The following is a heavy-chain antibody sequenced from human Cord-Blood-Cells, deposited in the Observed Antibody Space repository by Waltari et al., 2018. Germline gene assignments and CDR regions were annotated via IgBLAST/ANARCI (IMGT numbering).Heavy chain of an antibody. CDR2: FDPEDGET. J-gene: IGHJ4*02. V-gene: IGHV1-24*01. Sequence: QVQLVQSGAEVKKPGASVKVSCKVSGYTLTELSMHWVRQAPGKGLEWMGGFDPEDGETIYAQKFQGRVTMTEDTSTDTAYMELSSLRSEDTAVYYCATNLFPLRFLEWLGTLWGQGTLVTVSS. D-gene: IGHD3-3*01. CDR3: ATNLFPLRFLEWLGTL. CDR1: GYTLTELS.